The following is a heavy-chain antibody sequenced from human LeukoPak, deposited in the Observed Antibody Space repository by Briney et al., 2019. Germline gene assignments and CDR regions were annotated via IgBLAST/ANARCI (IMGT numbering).Heavy chain of an antibody. Sequence: GGSLRLSCAASGFTFSTYAMNWVRQAPGKGLEWVSSISVSSTYIYYADSVKGRFTISRDNAKNSLYLQMNSLRAEDTAVYYCALDVDAAMVTVDEQSLLDYWGQGTLVTVSS. V-gene: IGHV3-21*01. D-gene: IGHD5-18*01. J-gene: IGHJ4*02. CDR2: ISVSSTYI. CDR3: ALDVDAAMVTVDEQSLLDY. CDR1: GFTFSTYA.